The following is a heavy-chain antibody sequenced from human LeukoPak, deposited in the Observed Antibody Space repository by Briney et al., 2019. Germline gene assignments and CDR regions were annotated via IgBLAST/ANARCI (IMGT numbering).Heavy chain of an antibody. V-gene: IGHV1-8*03. Sequence: GASVKVSCKASGYTFTSYDINWVRQATGQGLEWMGWMNPNSGNTGYAQKFQGRVTITRNTSISTAYMELSSLRSEDTAVYYCARVGWFGELNWLDPWGQGTLVTVSS. CDR2: MNPNSGNT. D-gene: IGHD3-10*01. J-gene: IGHJ5*02. CDR3: ARVGWFGELNWLDP. CDR1: GYTFTSYD.